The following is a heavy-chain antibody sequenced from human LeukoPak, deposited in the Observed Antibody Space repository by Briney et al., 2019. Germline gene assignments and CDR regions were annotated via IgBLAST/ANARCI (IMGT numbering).Heavy chain of an antibody. CDR2: ISYNGGTI. J-gene: IGHJ3*02. CDR3: AKDGCSGGSCYGRSAFDI. V-gene: IGHV3-9*03. CDR1: GFTLNDYA. D-gene: IGHD2-15*01. Sequence: GRSLRLSCAVSGFTLNDYAMHWVRQAPGKGLEWVSGISYNGGTIGFADSVKGRFTISRDNAKNSLYLQMNSLRAEDIALYYCAKDGCSGGSCYGRSAFDIWGQGTMVTVSS.